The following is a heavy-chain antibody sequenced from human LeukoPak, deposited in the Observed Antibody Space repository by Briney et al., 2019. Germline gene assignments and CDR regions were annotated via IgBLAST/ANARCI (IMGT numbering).Heavy chain of an antibody. CDR2: IYYSGST. CDR3: ARTTEGGYTYNYFYYYFMDV. CDR1: GGSISSYY. J-gene: IGHJ6*03. Sequence: SETLSLTCTVSGGSISSYYWSWIRQPPGKGLEWIGYIYYSGSTNYNPSLKSRISISVDTSKNQFSLKLSSVTAADTAVYYCARTTEGGYTYNYFYYYFMDVWGKGTTVTISS. D-gene: IGHD5-18*01. V-gene: IGHV4-59*01.